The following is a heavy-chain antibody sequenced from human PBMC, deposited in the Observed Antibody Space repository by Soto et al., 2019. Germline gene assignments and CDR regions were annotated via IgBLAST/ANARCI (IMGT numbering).Heavy chain of an antibody. D-gene: IGHD3-22*01. V-gene: IGHV3-30*18. CDR1: GFTFSSYG. J-gene: IGHJ4*02. Sequence: GGSLRLSCAASGFTFSSYGMHWVRQAPGKGLEWVAVISYDGSNKYYADSVKGRFTISRDNSKNTLYLQMNSLRAEDTAVYYCAKDRYYYDSSGYHNFDYWGQGTLVTVSS. CDR3: AKDRYYYDSSGYHNFDY. CDR2: ISYDGSNK.